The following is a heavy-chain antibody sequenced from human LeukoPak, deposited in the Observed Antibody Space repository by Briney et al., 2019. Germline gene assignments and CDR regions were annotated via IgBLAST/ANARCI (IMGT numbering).Heavy chain of an antibody. Sequence: PGGSLRLSCAASGFTVSSNYMSWVRQAPGKGLEWVSVIYSGGSTSYADSVKGRFTISRDNSKNTLYLQTNSLRAEDTAVYYCARDSLGIVDYWGQGTLVTVSS. D-gene: IGHD7-27*01. CDR1: GFTVSSNY. V-gene: IGHV3-53*01. CDR2: IYSGGST. J-gene: IGHJ4*02. CDR3: ARDSLGIVDY.